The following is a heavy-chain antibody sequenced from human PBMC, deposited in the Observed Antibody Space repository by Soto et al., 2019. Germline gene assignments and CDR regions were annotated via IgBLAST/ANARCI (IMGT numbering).Heavy chain of an antibody. CDR1: GYSFTSYW. J-gene: IGHJ6*02. V-gene: IGHV5-10-1*01. Sequence: GESLKISCXGSGYSFTSYWISWVRQMPGKGLEWMGRIDPSDSYTNYSPSFQGHVTISADKSISTAYLQWSSLKASDTAMYYCARPTTVTPYYYYGMDVWGQGTTVTVSS. CDR2: IDPSDSYT. CDR3: ARPTTVTPYYYYGMDV. D-gene: IGHD4-4*01.